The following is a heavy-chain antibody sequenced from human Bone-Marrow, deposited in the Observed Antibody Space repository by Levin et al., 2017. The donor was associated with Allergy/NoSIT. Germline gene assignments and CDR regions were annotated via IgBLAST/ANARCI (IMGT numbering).Heavy chain of an antibody. Sequence: PGGSLRLSCAASGFTFSSNWMSWVRQAPGKGLQWVANIKQDGSEKYYVDSVKGRFTISRDNAKNSLYLQMNSLRAEDTAVYYCASTNWNDEFFDDWGQGTLVTVSS. V-gene: IGHV3-7*01. J-gene: IGHJ4*02. CDR2: IKQDGSEK. D-gene: IGHD1-1*01. CDR1: GFTFSSNW. CDR3: ASTNWNDEFFDD.